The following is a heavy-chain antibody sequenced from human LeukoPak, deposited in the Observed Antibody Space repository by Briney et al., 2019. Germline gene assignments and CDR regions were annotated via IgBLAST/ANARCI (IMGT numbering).Heavy chain of an antibody. D-gene: IGHD3-16*02. J-gene: IGHJ4*02. CDR1: GFTFSSFT. Sequence: GGSLRLSCATSGFTFSSFTMHWVRQVPGKGLEWVAVVSYDGNIKYYADSVKGRFTISRDNSNKMLYLQMNGLRAEDTAVYFCAIGDALGQLSSSFEYWGQGTLVIVS. CDR2: VSYDGNIK. V-gene: IGHV3-30*04. CDR3: AIGDALGQLSSSFEY.